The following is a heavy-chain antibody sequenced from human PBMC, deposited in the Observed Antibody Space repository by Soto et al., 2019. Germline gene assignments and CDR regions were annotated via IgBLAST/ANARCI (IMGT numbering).Heavy chain of an antibody. D-gene: IGHD5-18*01. Sequence: GASVKVSCKASGGTFSSYAISWVRQAPGQGLEWMGGIIPIFGTANYAQKFQGRVTITADESTSTAYMELSSLRSEDTAVYYCARSGYSSGLNWFDPWGQGTLVTVSS. CDR1: GGTFSSYA. CDR3: ARSGYSSGLNWFDP. J-gene: IGHJ5*02. CDR2: IIPIFGTA. V-gene: IGHV1-69*13.